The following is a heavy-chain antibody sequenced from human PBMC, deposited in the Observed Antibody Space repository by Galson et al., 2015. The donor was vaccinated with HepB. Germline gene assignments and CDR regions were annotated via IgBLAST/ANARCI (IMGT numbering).Heavy chain of an antibody. CDR2: ISGSGGST. Sequence: SLRLSCAASGFTFSSYAMSWVRQAPGKGLEWVSAISGSGGSTYYADSVKGRFTISRDNSKNTLYLQMNSLRAEDTAVYYCAKLGRRWLQLKTYAFDIWGQGTMVTVSS. J-gene: IGHJ3*02. CDR1: GFTFSSYA. CDR3: AKLGRRWLQLKTYAFDI. D-gene: IGHD5-24*01. V-gene: IGHV3-23*01.